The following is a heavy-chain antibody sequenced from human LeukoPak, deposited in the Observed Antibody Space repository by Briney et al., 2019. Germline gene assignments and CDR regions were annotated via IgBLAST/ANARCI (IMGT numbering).Heavy chain of an antibody. CDR1: GGSISSSSYY. CDR3: GRYTSSWEAVFDY. V-gene: IGHV4-39*01. D-gene: IGHD6-13*01. J-gene: IGHJ4*02. Sequence: SETLSLTCTVSGGSISSSSYYWGWIRQPPGKGLEWIGSIYYSGSTYYNPSLKSRVTISVDTSKNQFSLKLSSVTAADTAVYYCGRYTSSWEAVFDYWGQGTLVTASS. CDR2: IYYSGST.